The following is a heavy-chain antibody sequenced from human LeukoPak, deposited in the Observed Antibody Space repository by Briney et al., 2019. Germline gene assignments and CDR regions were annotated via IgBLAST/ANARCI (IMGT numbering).Heavy chain of an antibody. CDR2: IYTSGST. D-gene: IGHD6-6*01. CDR3: ARGEYSSSFDY. V-gene: IGHV4-61*02. Sequence: ASETLSLTCTVSGGSISSGSYYWSWIRQPAGKGLEWIGRIYTSGSTNYNPSLKSRVTISVDTSKNQFSLKLSSVTAADTAVYYCARGEYSSSFDYWGQGTLVTVSS. CDR1: GGSISSGSYY. J-gene: IGHJ4*02.